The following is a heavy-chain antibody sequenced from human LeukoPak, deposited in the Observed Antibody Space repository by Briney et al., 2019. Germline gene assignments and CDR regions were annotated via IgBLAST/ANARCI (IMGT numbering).Heavy chain of an antibody. V-gene: IGHV4-39*01. J-gene: IGHJ4*02. D-gene: IGHD3-22*01. CDR3: ARRAYYCDSSGFYPFDS. CDR1: GGSISSSSYY. CDR2: IYYSGIA. Sequence: SETLSLTCIVSGGSISSSSYYWGWIRQPPGKGLEWIGNIYYSGIAYYNPSLNSRATISVDTSKNQFSLKLTSVTAADSAVYYYARRAYYCDSSGFYPFDSWGQGALVTVSS.